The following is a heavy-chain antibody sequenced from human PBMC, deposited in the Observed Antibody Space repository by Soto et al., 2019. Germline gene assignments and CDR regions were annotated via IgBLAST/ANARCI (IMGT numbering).Heavy chain of an antibody. CDR1: GGSISSGYYY. V-gene: IGHV4-30-4*01. Sequence: SETLSLTGTVSGGSISSGYYYWSWIRQPPGKGLEWIGYIYDSGSTYYNASLKSRLTISLDTSKNQFSLQLTSVSAADTAVYYCARGRNYYGLRVWGQGTTVTVSS. J-gene: IGHJ6*02. CDR3: ARGRNYYGLRV. CDR2: IYDSGST.